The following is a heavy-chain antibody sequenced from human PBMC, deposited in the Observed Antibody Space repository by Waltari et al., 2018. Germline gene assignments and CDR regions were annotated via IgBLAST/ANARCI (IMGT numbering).Heavy chain of an antibody. CDR3: ARVWRDFFYYSMDV. CDR2: ISSNGNTK. J-gene: IGHJ6*03. V-gene: IGHV3-30*16. Sequence: QEQLVESGGGVVPPGQSLTLSCAASGFTFKTYSLHWVRQAPGRGLQWVAVISSNGNTKYYADAVKGRFTISRDNSRNILHLQMNSLRPEDTAVYFCARVWRDFFYYSMDVWGQGTTVTVSS. CDR1: GFTFKTYS.